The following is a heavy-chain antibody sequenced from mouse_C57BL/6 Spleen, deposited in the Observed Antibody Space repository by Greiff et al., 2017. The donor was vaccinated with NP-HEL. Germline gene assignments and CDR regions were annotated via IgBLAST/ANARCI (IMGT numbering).Heavy chain of an antibody. J-gene: IGHJ1*03. CDR2: INTNNGGP. CDR1: GYTFTDYN. CDR3: ARRGPGTWYFDV. Sequence: EVQLQQSGPELVKPGASVQMSCKASGYTFTDYNMHWVKQSHGKSLTWIGYINTNNGGPSYNQKFKGKATLTVNKSSSTAYIELRSLTSEESAVYYCARRGPGTWYFDVWGTGTTVTVSS. V-gene: IGHV1-22*01. D-gene: IGHD4-1*01.